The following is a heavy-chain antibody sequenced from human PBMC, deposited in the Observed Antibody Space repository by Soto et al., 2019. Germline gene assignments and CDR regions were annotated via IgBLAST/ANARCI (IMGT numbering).Heavy chain of an antibody. CDR1: GFTVNSNY. J-gene: IGHJ6*02. D-gene: IGHD1-26*01. CDR3: AKGDGFNLAV. CDR2: TNTGGTT. Sequence: EVQVLATGGGLIQPGGSLRLSCAASGFTVNSNYMSWVRQAPGEGLQWVSITNTGGTTYYADSVKVRFTVSRDNSKNTLYLQMNSLRAEYTAVYYCAKGDGFNLAVWGQGTTVSVSS. V-gene: IGHV3-53*02.